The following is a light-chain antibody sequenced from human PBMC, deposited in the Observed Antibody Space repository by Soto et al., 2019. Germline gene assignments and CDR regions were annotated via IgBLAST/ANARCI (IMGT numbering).Light chain of an antibody. Sequence: QSALTQPASVSGSPGQSITISCTGTSSDVGGYNYVSWYQQHPGKAPKLMIYEVSNRPSGVSNRFSGSKSGNTASLTLSGLQAEDEADYYCSSSTSSSTLVFGGGTKLTVL. CDR2: EVS. CDR3: SSSTSSSTLV. V-gene: IGLV2-14*01. J-gene: IGLJ3*02. CDR1: SSDVGGYNY.